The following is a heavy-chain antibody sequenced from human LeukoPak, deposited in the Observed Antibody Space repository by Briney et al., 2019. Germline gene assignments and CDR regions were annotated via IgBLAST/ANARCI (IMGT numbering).Heavy chain of an antibody. CDR1: GYPFTTYE. Sequence: ASVKVSCKTSGYPFTTYEINWVRQAAGQGLEWMGWVHPNTGNTAYAQRFQGRVTMTRDTSISTAYMELGSLTSNDTAVYFCARGPRNDPWGQGTLVTVSS. J-gene: IGHJ5*02. V-gene: IGHV1-8*01. CDR3: ARGPRNDP. CDR2: VHPNTGNT. D-gene: IGHD1-14*01.